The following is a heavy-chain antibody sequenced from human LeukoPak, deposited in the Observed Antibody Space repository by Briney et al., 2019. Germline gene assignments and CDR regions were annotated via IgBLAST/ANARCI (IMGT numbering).Heavy chain of an antibody. CDR1: GFTFSSYW. CDR2: IRKDGRDK. CDR3: ARTTHESGGY. V-gene: IGHV3-7*04. Sequence: GGSLRLSCVASGFTFSSYWMTWVRQAPGKGLEWVENIRKDGRDKYYEDSVKGRFTISRENAKNSLYLQMNSLRAEDTAVYYCARTTHESGGYWGQGTLVTVSS. D-gene: IGHD4-11*01. J-gene: IGHJ4*02.